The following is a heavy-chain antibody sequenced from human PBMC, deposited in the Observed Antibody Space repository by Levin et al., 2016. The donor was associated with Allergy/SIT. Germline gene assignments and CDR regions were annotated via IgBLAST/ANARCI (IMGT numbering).Heavy chain of an antibody. V-gene: IGHV3-23*01. Sequence: GGSLRLSCVASGFTFNTHTMTWVRQAPGKGLEWVSAISGSGDSTYYADSVKGRFTISKDNPKNTLFLQVDSLRPEDTAVYYCARGGTCSGASCQDYWGQGTLVTVSS. D-gene: IGHD2-15*01. J-gene: IGHJ4*02. CDR1: GFTFNTHT. CDR3: ARGGTCSGASCQDY. CDR2: ISGSGDST.